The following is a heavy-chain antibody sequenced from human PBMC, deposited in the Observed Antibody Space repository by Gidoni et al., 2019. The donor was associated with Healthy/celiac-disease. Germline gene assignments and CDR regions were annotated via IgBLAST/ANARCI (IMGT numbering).Heavy chain of an antibody. D-gene: IGHD6-19*01. CDR3: AKDWQWLGSSNGFLVDY. J-gene: IGHJ4*02. CDR2: IAYDGSNK. Sequence: VQLVESGGGVVQPGRSLRLSCAASAFTFSSYGMHWVRQAPGKGLEWVAVIAYDGSNKYYADSVKGRFTISRDNSKNTLYLQMNSLRAEDTAVYYCAKDWQWLGSSNGFLVDYWGQGTLVTVSS. V-gene: IGHV3-30*18. CDR1: AFTFSSYG.